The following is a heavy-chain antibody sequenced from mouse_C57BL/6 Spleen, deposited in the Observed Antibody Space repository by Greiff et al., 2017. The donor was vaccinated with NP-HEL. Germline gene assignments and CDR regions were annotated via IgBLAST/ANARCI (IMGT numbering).Heavy chain of an antibody. CDR2: FHPYNDDP. CDR1: GYTFTTYP. D-gene: IGHD1-1*01. Sequence: VQLQQSGAELVKPGASVKMSCKASGYTFTTYPIEWMKQNHGTSLEWIGNFHPYNDDPKYNAKFKGKATLTVEKSSSTVYLEPSLLTSEDSAVYYCAKYYGSSHRGAMDYWGQGTSVTVSS. CDR3: AKYYGSSHRGAMDY. V-gene: IGHV1-47*01. J-gene: IGHJ4*01.